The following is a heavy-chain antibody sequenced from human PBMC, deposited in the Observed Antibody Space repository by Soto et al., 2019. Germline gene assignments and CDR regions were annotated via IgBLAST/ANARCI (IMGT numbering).Heavy chain of an antibody. CDR1: GGSFSGYY. D-gene: IGHD4-17*01. V-gene: IGHV4-34*01. CDR3: ARGRTTVIWVHFDL. CDR2: INHSGST. Sequence: QVQLQQWGAGLLKPSETLSLTCAVYGGSFSGYYWSWIRQPPGKELEWIGEINHSGSTNYNPSLKSRVTISVDTSKNQFSLKLSSVTAADTAVYYCARGRTTVIWVHFDLWGRGTLVTVSS. J-gene: IGHJ2*01.